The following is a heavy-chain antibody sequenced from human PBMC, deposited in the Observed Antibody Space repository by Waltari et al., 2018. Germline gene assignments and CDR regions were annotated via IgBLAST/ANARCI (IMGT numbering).Heavy chain of an antibody. D-gene: IGHD1-26*01. J-gene: IGHJ4*01. Sequence: EVQLVESGGGLVQPGGSLRLLCAASGFTFRIYEMNWVRQAPGKGLEGVSYISSGASTIFYADSVKGRFTISRDNAKNSVYLEMNSLRADDTAIYYCARGEGGANEYWGQGTLVTVSS. CDR3: ARGEGGANEY. CDR2: ISSGASTI. V-gene: IGHV3-48*03. CDR1: GFTFRIYE.